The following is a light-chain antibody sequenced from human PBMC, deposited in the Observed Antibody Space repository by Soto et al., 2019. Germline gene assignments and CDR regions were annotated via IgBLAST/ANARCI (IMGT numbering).Light chain of an antibody. Sequence: QSVLNQPASVSGSPGQSITISCTGTSSDVGGYNYVSWYQQHPGKAPKLMIYDVSNRPSGVSNRFSGSKSGNTASLTISGLQAEDEADYYCSSYTSSSTSFGTGTRSPS. CDR1: SSDVGGYNY. CDR3: SSYTSSSTS. J-gene: IGLJ1*01. V-gene: IGLV2-14*01. CDR2: DVS.